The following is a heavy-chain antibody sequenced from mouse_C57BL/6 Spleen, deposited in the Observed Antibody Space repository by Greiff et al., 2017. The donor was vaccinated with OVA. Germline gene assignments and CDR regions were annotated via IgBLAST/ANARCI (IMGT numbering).Heavy chain of an antibody. J-gene: IGHJ2*01. V-gene: IGHV1-52*01. CDR2: IDPSDSET. Sequence: VQLQQPGAELVRPGSSVKLSCKASGYTFTSYWMHWVKQRPIQGLEWIGNIDPSDSETHYNQKFKDKATLTVDKSSSTAYMQLSSLTSEDSAVYDCARAYYYGSSYSFDYWGQGTTLTVSS. CDR1: GYTFTSYW. D-gene: IGHD1-1*01. CDR3: ARAYYYGSSYSFDY.